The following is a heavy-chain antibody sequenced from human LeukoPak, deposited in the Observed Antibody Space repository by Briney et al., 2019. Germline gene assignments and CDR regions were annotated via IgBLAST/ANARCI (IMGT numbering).Heavy chain of an antibody. CDR3: ARVRNGYSSGLDV. D-gene: IGHD2-15*01. V-gene: IGHV3-74*01. CDR2: INPDGSDT. J-gene: IGHJ6*02. CDR1: KFTFGSFW. Sequence: GSLRPSCAASKFTFGSFWMNWVRLVSGKGLLLVSRINPDGSDTEYADSVKGRFTVSRDNARNTIYLEMRSLSAQDSGLYYCARVRNGYSSGLDVWGPGTWVTVS.